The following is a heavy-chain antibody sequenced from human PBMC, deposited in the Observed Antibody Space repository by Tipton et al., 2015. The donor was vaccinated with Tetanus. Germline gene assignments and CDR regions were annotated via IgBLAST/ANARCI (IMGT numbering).Heavy chain of an antibody. CDR2: IIPVFATI. Sequence: QSGAEVKKPGSSVKVSCKGSGGTFNNFPISWVRQAPGQGLEWMGGIIPVFATINYAQKFQGRLKITADRSTSTAYMERTSLSSEDTAIYYCARTRGGTRLYYAIGFGGQGTLVTVSS. CDR3: ARTRGGTRLYYAIGF. J-gene: IGHJ4*02. V-gene: IGHV1-69*06. CDR1: GGTFNNFP. D-gene: IGHD3-22*01.